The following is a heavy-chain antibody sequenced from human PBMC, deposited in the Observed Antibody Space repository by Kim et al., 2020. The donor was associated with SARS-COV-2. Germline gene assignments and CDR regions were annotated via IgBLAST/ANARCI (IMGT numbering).Heavy chain of an antibody. CDR3: ARVMRGTVPYIDY. V-gene: IGHV4-39*07. D-gene: IGHD4-17*01. CDR1: GGSISSSSYY. Sequence: SETLSLTCTVSGGSISSSSYYWGWIRQPPGKGLEWIGSIYYSGSTYYNPSLKSRVTISVDTSKNQFSLKLSSVTAADTAVYYCARVMRGTVPYIDYWGQGTLVTVSS. CDR2: IYYSGST. J-gene: IGHJ4*02.